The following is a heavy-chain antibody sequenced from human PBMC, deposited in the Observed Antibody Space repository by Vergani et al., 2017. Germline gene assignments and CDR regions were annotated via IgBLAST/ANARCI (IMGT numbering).Heavy chain of an antibody. V-gene: IGHV3-23*01. CDR1: GFTFSTYA. D-gene: IGHD1-26*01. CDR2: LTGGGGST. J-gene: IGHJ4*02. Sequence: EVQLLESGGSLKQPGGSVRLSCAASGFTFSTYAMHWVRQAPGKRLECVSALTGGGGSTYYADSFKGRFIISRDNSRDTLYLQMNSLRPEDTATYYCVKDAGSYENFFDSWGQGPLVTVSS. CDR3: VKDAGSYENFFDS.